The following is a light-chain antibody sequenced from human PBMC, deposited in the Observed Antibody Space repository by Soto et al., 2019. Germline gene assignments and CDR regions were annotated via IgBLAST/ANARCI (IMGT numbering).Light chain of an antibody. J-gene: IGLJ2*01. Sequence: QSVLTQPPSASGSPGQSVTISCTGSSSDVGGHNHVSWYQQHPGKAPKLMIYEVSKRPSGVPDRFSGSKSLNTASLTVSGLQAEDEADYYCSSYAGSMNLIFGGGTKLTVL. CDR3: SSYAGSMNLI. CDR1: SSDVGGHNH. V-gene: IGLV2-8*01. CDR2: EVS.